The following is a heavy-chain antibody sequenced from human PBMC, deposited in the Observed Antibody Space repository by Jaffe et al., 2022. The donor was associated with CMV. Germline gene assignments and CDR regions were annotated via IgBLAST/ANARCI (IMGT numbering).Heavy chain of an antibody. CDR3: ASAAAAGLNWFDP. J-gene: IGHJ5*02. CDR2: IYYSGST. D-gene: IGHD6-13*01. V-gene: IGHV4-39*01. CDR1: GGSISSSSYY. Sequence: QLQLQESGPGLVKPSETLSLTCTVSGGSISSSSYYWGWIRQPPGKGLEWIGSIYYSGSTYYNPSLKSRVTISVDTSKNQFSLKLSSVTAADTAVYYCASAAAAGLNWFDPWGQGTLVTVSS.